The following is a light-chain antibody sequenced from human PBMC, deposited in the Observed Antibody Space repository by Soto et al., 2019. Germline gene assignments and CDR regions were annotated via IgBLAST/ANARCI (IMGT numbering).Light chain of an antibody. V-gene: IGLV3-25*03. Sequence: SYELTQPSSVSVSPGQTARITCSGDALSKQYAYWYQQKPCQAPVKVIYKDRERPSGIPERFSGSSSGTTVTLTISGVQAEDTADYYRQSADSSSTVVFGGGTKQTDL. J-gene: IGLJ3*02. CDR2: KDR. CDR1: ALSKQY. CDR3: QSADSSSTVV.